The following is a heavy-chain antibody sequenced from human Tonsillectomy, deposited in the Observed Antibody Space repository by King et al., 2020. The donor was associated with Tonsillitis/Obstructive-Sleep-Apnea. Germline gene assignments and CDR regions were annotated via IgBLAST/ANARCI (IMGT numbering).Heavy chain of an antibody. CDR1: GYSFTSYW. D-gene: IGHD2-2*01. CDR2: INPSDSYI. V-gene: IGHV5-10-1*03. J-gene: IGHJ5*02. CDR3: ARGVVVPATIDWFDP. Sequence: DVQLVESGAEVKKPGESLRISCKGSGYSFTSYWINWVRQMPGKGLEWMGRINPSDSYINYSPSCQGHVTISADKSINTAYLQWSSLKASDTAMYYCARGVVVPATIDWFDPWGQGTLVTVSS.